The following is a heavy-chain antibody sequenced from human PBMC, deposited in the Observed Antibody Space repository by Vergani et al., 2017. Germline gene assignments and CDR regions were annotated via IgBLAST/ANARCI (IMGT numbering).Heavy chain of an antibody. CDR3: ARGHIAARPYYYYCMDV. CDR2: IYYSGST. Sequence: QVQLQESGPGLVKPSETLSLTCTVSGGSVSSGSYYWSWIRQPPGKGLEWIGYIYYSGSTNYNPSLKSRVTLSVDTSKNQFSLKLSSVTAADTAVYYCARGHIAARPYYYYCMDVWGQGTTVTVSS. CDR1: GGSVSSGSYY. V-gene: IGHV4-61*01. J-gene: IGHJ6*02. D-gene: IGHD6-6*01.